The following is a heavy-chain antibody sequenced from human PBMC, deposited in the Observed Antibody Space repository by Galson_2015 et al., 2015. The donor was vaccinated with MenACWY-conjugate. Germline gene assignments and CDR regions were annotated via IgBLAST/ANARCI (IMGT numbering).Heavy chain of an antibody. J-gene: IGHJ4*02. CDR3: ARGIGDYVDGSGDC. Sequence: SLRLSCAASGFIFSSYSMNWVRQAPGKGLEWVSSIDSSGSDIYYGDSVKGRFTISRDNAKNSVFLQINSLRAEDTAVYYCARGIGDYVDGSGDCWGQGTLVTVSS. CDR2: IDSSGSDI. CDR1: GFIFSSYS. V-gene: IGHV3-21*01. D-gene: IGHD4-17*01.